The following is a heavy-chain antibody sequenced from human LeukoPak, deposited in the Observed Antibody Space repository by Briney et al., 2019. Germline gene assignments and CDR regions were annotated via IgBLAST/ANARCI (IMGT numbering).Heavy chain of an antibody. Sequence: GASVKVSCKASGYTFTGYYMHWVRQAPGQGLEWMGWINPNSGGTNYAQKFQGRVTMTRDTPISTAYMELSRLRSDDTAVYYCARDSNYYGYYMDVWGKGTTVTISS. CDR3: ARDSNYYGYYMDV. D-gene: IGHD3-10*01. V-gene: IGHV1-2*02. CDR2: INPNSGGT. J-gene: IGHJ6*03. CDR1: GYTFTGYY.